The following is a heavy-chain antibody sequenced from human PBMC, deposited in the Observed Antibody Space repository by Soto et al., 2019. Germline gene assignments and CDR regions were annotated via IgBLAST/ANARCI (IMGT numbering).Heavy chain of an antibody. J-gene: IGHJ4*02. CDR3: ARAVGYSGYDLPRHFDY. CDR2: ISGSGSTI. CDR1: GFTFSDYF. Sequence: QVQLVESVGGLVKPGGSLRLSGAASGFTFSDYFMSWIHQAPGKGLEWVSYISGSGSTIYYADSGKGRFTISRDNGNNSLYLQNHSLRAEDRAVYYFARAVGYSGYDLPRHFDYLGQGTLVTVSS. V-gene: IGHV3-11*01. D-gene: IGHD5-12*01.